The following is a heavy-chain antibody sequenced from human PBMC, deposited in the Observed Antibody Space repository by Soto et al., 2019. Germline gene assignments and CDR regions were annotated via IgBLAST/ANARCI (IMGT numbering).Heavy chain of an antibody. D-gene: IGHD1-1*01. J-gene: IGHJ3*02. CDR1: GISLSTSGVG. CDR3: ARGLATLPVFAFDI. V-gene: IGHV2-5*01. Sequence: SGPTLVNPTHTLTLTCTLSGISLSTSGVGLGWIRQTPGKALEWLALVYWNDDKHYRPSLKSRLTITKDTSKSQAILTMTNMDPVDTATYYCARGLATLPVFAFDIWGQGTVVTVSS. CDR2: VYWNDDK.